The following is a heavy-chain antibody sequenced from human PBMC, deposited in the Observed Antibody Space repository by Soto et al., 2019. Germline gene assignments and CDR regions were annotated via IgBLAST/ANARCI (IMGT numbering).Heavy chain of an antibody. Sequence: ASVKVSCKASGYTFTSYGISWVRQAPGQGLEWMGWISAYNGNTNYAQKLQGRVTMTTDTSTSTAYMELRSLRSDDTAVYYCARDQPFTYYYDSSGYDFDYWGPGTLVTVSS. CDR2: ISAYNGNT. CDR1: GYTFTSYG. CDR3: ARDQPFTYYYDSSGYDFDY. D-gene: IGHD3-22*01. J-gene: IGHJ4*02. V-gene: IGHV1-18*01.